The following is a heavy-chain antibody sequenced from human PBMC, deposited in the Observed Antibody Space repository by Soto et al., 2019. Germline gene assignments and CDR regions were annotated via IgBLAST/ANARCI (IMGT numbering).Heavy chain of an antibody. Sequence: PSETLSVTCTVSGGTSGGSGYYWGWIRQPPGQGLEWLGTIYSLGNTYYNPSLKSRVTISVDKSKSQLFLKLSSVTAPDTAVYYCGRQIYDSSGYYYAYWGQGTLVTLSS. CDR1: GGTSGGSGYY. D-gene: IGHD3-22*01. J-gene: IGHJ4*02. V-gene: IGHV4-39*01. CDR3: GRQIYDSSGYYYAY. CDR2: IYSLGNT.